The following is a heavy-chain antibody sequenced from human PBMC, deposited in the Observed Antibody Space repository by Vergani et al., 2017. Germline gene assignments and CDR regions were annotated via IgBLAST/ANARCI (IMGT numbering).Heavy chain of an antibody. D-gene: IGHD1-14*01. V-gene: IGHV1-3*01. CDR1: GYTFTSYA. Sequence: QVQLVQSGAEVKKPGASVKVSCKASGYTFTSYAMHWVRQAPGQRLEWMGWINAGNGNTKYSQKFQGRVTITRDTSAGTAYMELSSLRPEETAVYYCARDSVTADYYYYGMDVWGQGTMVTVSS. J-gene: IGHJ6*02. CDR2: INAGNGNT. CDR3: ARDSVTADYYYYGMDV.